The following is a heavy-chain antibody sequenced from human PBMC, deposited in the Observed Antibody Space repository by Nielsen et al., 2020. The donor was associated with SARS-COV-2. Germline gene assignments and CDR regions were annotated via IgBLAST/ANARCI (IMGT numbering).Heavy chain of an antibody. Sequence: ASVKVSCRASGYTFTSYAMNWVRQAPGQGLEWMGWINTNTGSPTYAQGFTGRFVFSLDTSVSTAYLQISSLKAEDTAVYYCARDPGVDFWSGRVWFDPWGQGTLVTVSS. V-gene: IGHV7-4-1*02. CDR3: ARDPGVDFWSGRVWFDP. CDR2: INTNTGSP. D-gene: IGHD3-3*01. CDR1: GYTFTSYA. J-gene: IGHJ5*02.